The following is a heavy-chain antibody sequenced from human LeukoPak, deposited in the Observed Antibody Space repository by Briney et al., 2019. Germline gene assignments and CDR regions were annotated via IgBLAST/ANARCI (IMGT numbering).Heavy chain of an antibody. CDR3: ARGGRDWLLPKYYYYYMDV. V-gene: IGHV4-39*07. CDR2: IYYSGST. Sequence: SETLSLTCTVSGGSISSSSYYWGWIRQPPGKGLEWIGSIYYSGSTYYNPSLKSRVTISVDTSKNQFSLKLSSVTAADTAVYYCARGGRDWLLPKYYYYYMDVWGKGTTVTISS. CDR1: GGSISSSSYY. J-gene: IGHJ6*03. D-gene: IGHD3/OR15-3a*01.